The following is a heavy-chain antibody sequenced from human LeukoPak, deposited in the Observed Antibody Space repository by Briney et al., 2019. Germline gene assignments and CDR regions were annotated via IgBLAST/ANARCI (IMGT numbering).Heavy chain of an antibody. CDR1: GDSISSDY. D-gene: IGHD3-10*01. Sequence: PSETLSLTCTVSGDSISSDYWNWIRQPAGKGLEWIGYIYYSGSTNYNPSLKSRVTISVDTSKNQFSLKLSSVTAADTAVYYCARSPAGVRGVIGWFDPWAREPWSPSPQ. CDR2: IYYSGST. J-gene: IGHJ5*02. CDR3: ARSPAGVRGVIGWFDP. V-gene: IGHV4-59*01.